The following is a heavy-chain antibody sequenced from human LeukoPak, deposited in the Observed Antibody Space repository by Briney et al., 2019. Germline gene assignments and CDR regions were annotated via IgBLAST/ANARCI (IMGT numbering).Heavy chain of an antibody. CDR1: GGSFSGYY. CDR2: INHSGST. V-gene: IGHV4-34*01. D-gene: IGHD3-10*01. CDR3: ARDTTYYYGSGSYPPP. Sequence: SETLSLTCAVYGGSFSGYYWSWIRQPPGKGLEWIGKINHSGSTNYNPSLKSRVTISVDTSKNQFSLKLSSVTAADTAVYYCARDTTYYYGSGSYPPPWGQGTLVTVSS. J-gene: IGHJ4*02.